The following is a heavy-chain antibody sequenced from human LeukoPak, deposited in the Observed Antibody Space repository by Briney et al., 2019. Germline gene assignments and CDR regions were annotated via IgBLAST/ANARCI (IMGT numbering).Heavy chain of an antibody. CDR2: IYDYAST. Sequence: SETLSLTCTVSDGSISPYYWSWIRQSPGKGLEWIGYIYDYASTSYNPSLHSRVSISMDTSKNQFSLQLTSVTAADTAIYFCARHPMRQRVSIYWYFDLCGRGILVSVSS. CDR3: ARHPMRQRVSIYWYFDL. V-gene: IGHV4-59*08. J-gene: IGHJ2*01. CDR1: DGSISPYY. D-gene: IGHD6-6*01.